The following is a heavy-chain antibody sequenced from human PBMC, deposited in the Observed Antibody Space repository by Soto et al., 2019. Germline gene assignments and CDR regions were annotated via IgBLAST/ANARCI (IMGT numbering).Heavy chain of an antibody. CDR2: IIPILGIA. V-gene: IGHV1-69*02. Sequence: QVQLVQSGAEVKKPGSSVKVSCKASGGTFSSYTISWVRQAPGQGLEWMGRIIPILGIANYAQKFQGRVTITADKSTSTAQMERSSLRCEDTAVYYCAGPRRGNRMTGDFDILGQGTMVTVSS. J-gene: IGHJ3*02. CDR3: AGPRRGNRMTGDFDI. D-gene: IGHD3-16*01. CDR1: GGTFSSYT.